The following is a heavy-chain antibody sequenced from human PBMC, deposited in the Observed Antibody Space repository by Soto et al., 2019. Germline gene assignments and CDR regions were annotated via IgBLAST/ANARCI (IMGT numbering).Heavy chain of an antibody. CDR1: GFTFSSYG. CDR2: ISYDGSNK. CDR3: AKEPQLAAAGRKGFDP. Sequence: GGSLRLSCAASGFTFSSYGMHWVRQAPGKGLEWVAVISYDGSNKYYADSVKGRFTISRDNSKNTLYLQMNSLRAEDTAVYYCAKEPQLAAAGRKGFDPWGQGTLVTVSS. V-gene: IGHV3-30*18. D-gene: IGHD6-13*01. J-gene: IGHJ5*02.